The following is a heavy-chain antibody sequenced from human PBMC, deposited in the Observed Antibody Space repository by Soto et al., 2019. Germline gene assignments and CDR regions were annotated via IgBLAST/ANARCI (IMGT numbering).Heavy chain of an antibody. D-gene: IGHD6-19*01. CDR2: IYTSGST. Sequence: PSETLSLTCTVSGGSISSYYWSWIRQPAVKGLEWIGRIYTSGSTNYNPSLKSRVTMSVDTSKNQFSLKLSSVTAADTAVYYCARGEGIAVAGTFWFDPWGQGTLVTVSS. CDR3: ARGEGIAVAGTFWFDP. J-gene: IGHJ5*02. V-gene: IGHV4-4*07. CDR1: GGSISSYY.